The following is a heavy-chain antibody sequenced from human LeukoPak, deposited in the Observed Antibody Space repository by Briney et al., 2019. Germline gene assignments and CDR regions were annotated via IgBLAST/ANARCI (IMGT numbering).Heavy chain of an antibody. Sequence: GGSLRLSCAASGFTFNSYAMSWVRQAPGKGLEWVSGISGSGDSTYYADSVKGRFTISRDNSKNTLYLQMNSLRAEDTAVYYCAERAYSGRSFDHWGQGTLVTVSS. J-gene: IGHJ4*02. CDR2: ISGSGDST. CDR1: GFTFNSYA. CDR3: AERAYSGRSFDH. D-gene: IGHD5-12*01. V-gene: IGHV3-23*01.